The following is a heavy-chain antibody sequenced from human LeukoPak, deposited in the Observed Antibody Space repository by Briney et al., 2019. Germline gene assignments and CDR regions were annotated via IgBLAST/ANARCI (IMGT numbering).Heavy chain of an antibody. J-gene: IGHJ6*02. CDR1: GGSFSGYY. Sequence: SETLSLTCAVYGGSFSGYYWSWIRQPPGKGLEWIGEINHSGSTNYNPSLKSRVTISVDTSKNQFSLKLSSVTAADTAVYYCASPSSGSYFYGMAVWGQGTTVTVSS. CDR2: INHSGST. D-gene: IGHD1-26*01. CDR3: ASPSSGSYFYGMAV. V-gene: IGHV4-34*01.